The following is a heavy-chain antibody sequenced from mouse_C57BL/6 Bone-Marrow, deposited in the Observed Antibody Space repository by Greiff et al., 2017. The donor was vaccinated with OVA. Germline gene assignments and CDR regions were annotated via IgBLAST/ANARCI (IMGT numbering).Heavy chain of an antibody. V-gene: IGHV1-72*01. J-gene: IGHJ2*01. CDR2: IDPNSGGT. D-gene: IGHD3-2*02. Sequence: QVQLQQPGAELVKPGASVKLSCKASGYTFTSYWMHWVKQRPGRGLEWIGRIDPNSGGTKYNEKFKSKATLTVDKPSSTAYMQLSSLTSEDSAVYEGARSRQLTLRKVFDDWGQGTTLTVSS. CDR1: GYTFTSYW. CDR3: ARSRQLTLRKVFDD.